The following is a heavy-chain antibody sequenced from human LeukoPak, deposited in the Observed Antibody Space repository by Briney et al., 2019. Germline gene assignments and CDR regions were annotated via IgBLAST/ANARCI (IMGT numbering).Heavy chain of an antibody. D-gene: IGHD3-10*01. CDR3: AKFLGVSVWYGISGP. V-gene: IGHV3-23*01. CDR2: ITNSGGTT. Sequence: GGSLRLSCAASGFIFSNYAMSWVRQAPGKGLEWVSAITNSGGTTYYADSVKGRFTISRDNSKNTLYLQMNSLRAEDTAVYYCAKFLGVSVWYGISGPWGQGALVTVSS. CDR1: GFIFSNYA. J-gene: IGHJ5*02.